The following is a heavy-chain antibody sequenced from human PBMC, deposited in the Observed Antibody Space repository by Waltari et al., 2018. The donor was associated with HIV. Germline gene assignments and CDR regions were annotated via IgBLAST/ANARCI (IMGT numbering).Heavy chain of an antibody. CDR1: GGSFSGYY. V-gene: IGHV4-34*01. Sequence: QVQLQQWGAGLLKPSETLSPTCAVYGGSFSGYYWSWIRQPPGKGLEWIGEINHSGSTNYNPSLKSRVTISVDTSKNQFSLKLSSVTAADTAVYYCAASIAAAGTLGYWGQGTLVTVSS. J-gene: IGHJ4*02. D-gene: IGHD6-13*01. CDR3: AASIAAAGTLGY. CDR2: INHSGST.